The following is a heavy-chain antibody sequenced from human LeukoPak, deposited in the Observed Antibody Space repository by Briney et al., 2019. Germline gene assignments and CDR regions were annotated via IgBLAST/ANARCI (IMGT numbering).Heavy chain of an antibody. D-gene: IGHD3-9*01. CDR2: ISRSSSTI. CDR3: TTALYYDILTGYLYYFDY. CDR1: GFTFSSYN. J-gene: IGHJ4*02. Sequence: GGSLRLSCAASGFTFSSYNMDWVRQAPGERLEWVSYISRSSSTIYYADSVEGRFTIHRENAKNSLYLQMNSLKTEDTAVYYCTTALYYDILTGYLYYFDYWGQGTLVTVSS. V-gene: IGHV3-48*01.